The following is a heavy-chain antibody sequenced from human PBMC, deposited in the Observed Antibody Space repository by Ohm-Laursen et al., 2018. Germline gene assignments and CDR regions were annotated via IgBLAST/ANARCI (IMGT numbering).Heavy chain of an antibody. J-gene: IGHJ6*02. V-gene: IGHV4-28*01. CDR1: GYSISTSNW. Sequence: SETLSLTCAVSGYSISTSNWWAWIRQPPGKGLEWVGSIYYSGSTYYNPSLKSRLTMSVDTSKNQFSLKLSSVTAVDTAVYYCARNLGRGLHLYGMDVWGQGTTVTVSS. CDR2: IYYSGST. D-gene: IGHD5-24*01. CDR3: ARNLGRGLHLYGMDV.